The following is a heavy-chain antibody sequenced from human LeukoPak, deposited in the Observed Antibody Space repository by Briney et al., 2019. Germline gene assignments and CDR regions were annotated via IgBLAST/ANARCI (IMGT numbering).Heavy chain of an antibody. CDR3: AREVAYDSSGYYYNY. CDR1: GGSISSGSYY. V-gene: IGHV4-61*02. Sequence: PSQTLSLTCTVSGGSISSGSYYRSWIRQPAGKGLEWIGRIYTSGSTNYNPSLKSRVTISVDTSKNQFSLKLSSVTAADTAVYYCAREVAYDSSGYYYNYWGQGTPVTVSS. CDR2: IYTSGST. J-gene: IGHJ4*02. D-gene: IGHD3-22*01.